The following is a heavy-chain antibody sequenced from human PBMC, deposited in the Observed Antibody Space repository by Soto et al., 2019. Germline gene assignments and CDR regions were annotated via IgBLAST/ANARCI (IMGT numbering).Heavy chain of an antibody. D-gene: IGHD1-1*01. J-gene: IGHJ6*02. CDR3: ARETTDYYYYYGMDV. CDR2: IIPILGIA. Sequence: QVQLVQSGAEVKKPGSSVKVSCKASGGTFSSYTISWVRQAPGQGLEWMGRIIPILGIANYAQKFQGRVTITAEKSTSTAYMELSSLRSEDTAVYYCARETTDYYYYYGMDVWGQGTTVTVSS. V-gene: IGHV1-69*08. CDR1: GGTFSSYT.